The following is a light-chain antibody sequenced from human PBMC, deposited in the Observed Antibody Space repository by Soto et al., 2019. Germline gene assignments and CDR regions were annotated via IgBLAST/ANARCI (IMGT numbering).Light chain of an antibody. J-gene: IGKJ3*01. CDR2: SES. V-gene: IGKV1-9*01. CDR1: QGISSY. Sequence: DIQLTQSPSFLSASVGDRVTITCRASQGISSYLSCYQQQPGKDPKLLIYSESTLQNGVPSRFSGSGSGTEFTLTISSLQAEDLATYYYQHRNSYPFFGPGTKVDIK. CDR3: QHRNSYPF.